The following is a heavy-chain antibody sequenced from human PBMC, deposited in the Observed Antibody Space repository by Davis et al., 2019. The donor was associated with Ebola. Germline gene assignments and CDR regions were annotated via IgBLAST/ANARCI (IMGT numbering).Heavy chain of an antibody. CDR3: ARTRHSVVVAATSHWFDP. CDR2: INHSGST. Sequence: MPSETLSLTYAVYGGSFSGYYWSWIRQPPGKGLEWIGEINHSGSTNYNPSLKSRVTISVDTSKNQFSLKLSPVTAADTAVYYCARTRHSVVVAATSHWFDPWGQGTLVTVSS. J-gene: IGHJ5*02. V-gene: IGHV4-34*01. CDR1: GGSFSGYY. D-gene: IGHD2-15*01.